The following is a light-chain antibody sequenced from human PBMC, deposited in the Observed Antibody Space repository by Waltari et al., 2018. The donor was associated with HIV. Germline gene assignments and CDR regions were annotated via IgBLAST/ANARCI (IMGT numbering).Light chain of an antibody. V-gene: IGLV2-23*02. CDR2: EVS. CDR3: CSYAGTSTVV. Sequence: QSALTQPAPVSGSPGQSRTISCTGTSSDFGGYNRGSWYQQHPGKAPKLMIYEVSKRPSGVSTRFSCSKSGNTASLTIPGLQAEDEAVYLCCSYAGTSTVVFGGGTKLTVL. J-gene: IGLJ2*01. CDR1: SSDFGGYNR.